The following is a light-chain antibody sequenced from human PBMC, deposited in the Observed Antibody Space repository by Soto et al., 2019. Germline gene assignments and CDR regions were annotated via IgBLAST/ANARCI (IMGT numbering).Light chain of an antibody. Sequence: AIRMTQSPSSLSASTGDRVTITCRASQGISSYLAWYQQKPGKAPKLLIYAASTLQSGVPSRFSGSGSGTDFTLTISCLQSEDFATYYCHQYYSYPLTVGGGTKVEIK. J-gene: IGKJ4*01. CDR2: AAS. CDR1: QGISSY. CDR3: HQYYSYPLT. V-gene: IGKV1-8*01.